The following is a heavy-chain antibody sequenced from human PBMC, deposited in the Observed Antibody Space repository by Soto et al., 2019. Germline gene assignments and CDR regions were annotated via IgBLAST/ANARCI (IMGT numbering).Heavy chain of an antibody. Sequence: QVHLVQSGAEVKKPGASVKVSCKGSGYDFTTYGITWVRQAPGQGLEWMAWISAHNGNTDYAQKLQGRVTVTTDTSTSTAYMELRSLRSDDTDMYYCARGRYGDYWGQGALVTVSS. D-gene: IGHD1-1*01. CDR3: ARGRYGDY. J-gene: IGHJ4*02. CDR2: ISAHNGNT. CDR1: GYDFTTYG. V-gene: IGHV1-18*01.